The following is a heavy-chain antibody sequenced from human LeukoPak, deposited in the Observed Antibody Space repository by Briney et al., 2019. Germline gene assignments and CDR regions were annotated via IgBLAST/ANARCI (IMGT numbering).Heavy chain of an antibody. Sequence: SETLSLTCTVSGGSISSYHWSWIRQPPGKGLQWIGFIYSSGSTNYNPSLKSRVTITLDTSKNQFSLRVSSVTSADTAMYYRARGNSGYDYAFDIWGQGTMVTVSS. V-gene: IGHV4-59*01. J-gene: IGHJ3*02. CDR2: IYSSGST. CDR1: GGSISSYH. D-gene: IGHD5-12*01. CDR3: ARGNSGYDYAFDI.